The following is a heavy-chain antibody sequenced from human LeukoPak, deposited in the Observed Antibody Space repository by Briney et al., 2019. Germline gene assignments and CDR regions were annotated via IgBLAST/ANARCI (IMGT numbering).Heavy chain of an antibody. J-gene: IGHJ6*03. CDR2: IRYDGSNK. D-gene: IGHD2-15*01. CDR1: GFTFSSYG. V-gene: IGHV3-30*02. Sequence: PGGSLRLSCAASGFTFSSYGMHWVRQAPGKGLEWVAFIRYDGSNKYYADSVKGRFTISRDNAKNSLYLQMNSLRAEDTAVYYCARTVVAATPIYYMDVWGKGTTVTVSS. CDR3: ARTVVAATPIYYMDV.